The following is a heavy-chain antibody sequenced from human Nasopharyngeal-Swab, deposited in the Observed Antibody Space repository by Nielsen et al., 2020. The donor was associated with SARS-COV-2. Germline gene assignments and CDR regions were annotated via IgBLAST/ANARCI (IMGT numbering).Heavy chain of an antibody. V-gene: IGHV3-23*01. CDR1: GFTFSSYA. CDR2: ISGSGGST. D-gene: IGHD5-12*01. J-gene: IGHJ4*02. Sequence: GGSLRLSCAASGFTFSSYAMSWVRQAPGKGLEWVSAISGSGGSTYYADSVKGRFTISRDNSKNTPYLQMNSLRAEDTAVYYCAKDGGDYDYSAGWGQGTLVTVSS. CDR3: AKDGGDYDYSAG.